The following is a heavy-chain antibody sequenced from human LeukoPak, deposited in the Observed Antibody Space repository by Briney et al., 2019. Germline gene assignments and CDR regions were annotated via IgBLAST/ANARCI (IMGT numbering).Heavy chain of an antibody. D-gene: IGHD1-26*01. CDR3: ARGGPPLVGAPQNFDY. CDR2: IYTSGST. Sequence: PSETLSLTCTVSGGSISSGSYYWSWIRQPAGKGLEWIGRIYTSGSTNYNPSLKSRVTISVDTSKNQFSLKLSSVTAADTAVYYCARGGPPLVGAPQNFDYWGQGTLVTVSS. V-gene: IGHV4-61*02. J-gene: IGHJ4*02. CDR1: GGSISSGSYY.